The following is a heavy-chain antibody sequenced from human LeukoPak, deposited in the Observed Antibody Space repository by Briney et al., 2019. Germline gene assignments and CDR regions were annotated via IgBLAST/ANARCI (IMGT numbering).Heavy chain of an antibody. D-gene: IGHD1-26*01. Sequence: PSQTLSLTCSVSGGSVSSGRYYWTWIRQPAGKGLEWIGSFYTSGSTNYNPSLESRVTISIDTSKNQFSLKLSSVTAADTAVYYCARETTLGPTSRMDVWGKGTTVTVSS. CDR3: ARETTLGPTSRMDV. CDR1: GGSVSSGRYY. J-gene: IGHJ6*04. CDR2: FYTSGST. V-gene: IGHV4-61*02.